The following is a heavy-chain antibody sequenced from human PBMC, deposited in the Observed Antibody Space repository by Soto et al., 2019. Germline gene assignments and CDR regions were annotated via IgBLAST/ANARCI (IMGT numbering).Heavy chain of an antibody. J-gene: IGHJ6*02. V-gene: IGHV4-31*03. CDR1: GGSVSSHGNY. D-gene: IGHD1-26*01. CDR3: TRAYFEGGIFYYNGMDV. CDR2: IHYTGNT. Sequence: QVQLQESGPGLVKPSQTLSLTCTVSGGSVSSHGNYWSWIRQPPGMGLEWIGYIHYTGNTYYNPSLTSRLTISLDTSKDQFSLKLTSVTAADTAVYYCTRAYFEGGIFYYNGMDVWGQGTTVTVSS.